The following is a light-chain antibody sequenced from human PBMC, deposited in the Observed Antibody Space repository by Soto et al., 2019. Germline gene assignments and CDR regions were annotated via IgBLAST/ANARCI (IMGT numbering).Light chain of an antibody. CDR2: AAS. Sequence: DIQMTQSPSSLSASVGARVTITCQASQDVRKYLSWYQQKARKAPKLLIYAASNLERGVPSRFSGSGSVTDFTFTISSLQPEDIATYYCQQRHNLPHTFGPGTKVDSK. J-gene: IGKJ3*01. CDR3: QQRHNLPHT. V-gene: IGKV1-33*01. CDR1: QDVRKY.